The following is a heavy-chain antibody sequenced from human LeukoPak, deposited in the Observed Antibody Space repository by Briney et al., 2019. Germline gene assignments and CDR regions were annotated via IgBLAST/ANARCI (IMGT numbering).Heavy chain of an antibody. V-gene: IGHV3-15*01. CDR3: TTDPPPVGYDSSGYYYLRY. CDR2: IKSKTDGGTT. CDR1: GFTFRNAW. Sequence: PGGSLRLSCAASGFTFRNAWMSWVRQAPGKGLEWVGRIKSKTDGGTTDYAAPVKGRFTISRDDSKNTLYLQMNSLKTEDTAAYYCTTDPPPVGYDSSGYYYLRYWGQGTLVTVSS. D-gene: IGHD3-22*01. J-gene: IGHJ4*02.